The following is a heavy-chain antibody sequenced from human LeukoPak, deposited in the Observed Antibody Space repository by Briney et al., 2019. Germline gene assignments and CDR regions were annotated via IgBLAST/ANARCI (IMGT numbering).Heavy chain of an antibody. CDR1: GGSISSGGYS. V-gene: IGHV4-30-2*01. J-gene: IGHJ6*02. CDR2: IYHSGST. Sequence: SQTLSLTCAVPGGSISSGGYSWSWIRQPPGKGLEWIGYIYHSGSTYYNPSLKSRVTISVDRSKNQFSLKLSSVTAADTAVYYCARGQGYYYGMDVWGQGTTVTVSS. CDR3: ARGQGYYYGMDV.